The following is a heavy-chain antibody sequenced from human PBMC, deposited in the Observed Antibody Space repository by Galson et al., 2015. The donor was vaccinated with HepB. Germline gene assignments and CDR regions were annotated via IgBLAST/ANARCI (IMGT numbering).Heavy chain of an antibody. CDR1: GYTFTAYY. D-gene: IGHD3-10*01. CDR3: ARWFGELLVFDY. CDR2: INPNSGGT. V-gene: IGHV1-2*04. J-gene: IGHJ4*02. Sequence: SVKVSCKASGYTFTAYYMHWVRQAPGQGLEWMGWINPNSGGTNYAQKFQGWVTMTRDTSISTAYMELGRLRSDDPAVYYCARWFGELLVFDYWGQGTLVTVSS.